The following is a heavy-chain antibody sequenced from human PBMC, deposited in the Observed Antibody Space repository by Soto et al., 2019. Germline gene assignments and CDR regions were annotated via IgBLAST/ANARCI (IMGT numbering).Heavy chain of an antibody. V-gene: IGHV1-69*01. Sequence: QVQLVQSGAEVKKPGSSVKVSCKASGGTFSSYAISWVRQAPGQGLEWMGGTIPIFGTANYAQKFQGRVTITADESTSTAYMELSSLRSEDTAVYYCARGIAAAGTVYYYYGMDVWGQGTTVTVSS. D-gene: IGHD6-13*01. J-gene: IGHJ6*02. CDR1: GGTFSSYA. CDR2: TIPIFGTA. CDR3: ARGIAAAGTVYYYYGMDV.